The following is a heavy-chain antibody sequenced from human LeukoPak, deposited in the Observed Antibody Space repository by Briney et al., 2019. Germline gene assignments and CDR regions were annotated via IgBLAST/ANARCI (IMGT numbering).Heavy chain of an antibody. V-gene: IGHV4-59*04. CDR1: GGSISSYY. J-gene: IGHJ6*02. Sequence: PSETLSLTCTVSGGSISSYYWSWIRQPPGKGLEWIGYIYHSGSTYYNPSLKSRVTISVDRSKNQFSLKLSSVTAADTAVYYCAGFATQEYYYYYGMDVWGQGTTVTVSS. CDR3: AGFATQEYYYYYGMDV. CDR2: IYHSGST.